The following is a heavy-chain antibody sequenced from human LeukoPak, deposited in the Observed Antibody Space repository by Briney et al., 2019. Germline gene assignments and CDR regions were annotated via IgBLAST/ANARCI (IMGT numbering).Heavy chain of an antibody. J-gene: IGHJ5*02. CDR3: ARLRAVAGNWFDP. D-gene: IGHD6-19*01. CDR1: GDSVSSASLY. Sequence: SETLSLTCAVSGDSVSSASLYWSWIRQPPGKVLEWIGYIYYSGSTNYNPSLKSRVTISVDTSKNQFSLKLSSVTAADTAVYYCARLRAVAGNWFDPWGQGTLVTVSS. CDR2: IYYSGST. V-gene: IGHV4-61*01.